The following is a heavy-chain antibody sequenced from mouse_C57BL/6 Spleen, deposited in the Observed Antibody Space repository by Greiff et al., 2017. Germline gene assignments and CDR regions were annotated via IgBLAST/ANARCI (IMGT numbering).Heavy chain of an antibody. J-gene: IGHJ2*01. CDR1: GYTFTSYW. V-gene: IGHV1-61*01. Sequence: QVHVKQPGAELVRPGSSVKLSCKASGYTFTSYWMDWVKQRPGQGLEWIGNIYPSDSETHYNQKFKDKATLTVDKSSSTAYMQLSSLTSEDTAVYYCARRTGDYEDFDYWGQGTTLTVSS. CDR3: ARRTGDYEDFDY. D-gene: IGHD2-4*01. CDR2: IYPSDSET.